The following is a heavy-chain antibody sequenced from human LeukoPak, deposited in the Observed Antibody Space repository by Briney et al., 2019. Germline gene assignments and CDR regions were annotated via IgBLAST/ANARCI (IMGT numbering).Heavy chain of an antibody. CDR3: ARGISGSYYDVLNY. V-gene: IGHV1-2*02. CDR2: INPDRGGT. CDR1: GYTFTGYY. J-gene: IGHJ4*02. D-gene: IGHD3-10*01. Sequence: ASVKVSCKASGYTFTGYYLHWVRQAPGQGLEWMGWINPDRGGTNYAQKFQGRVTMTTDTSTSTAYMELRSLRSDDTAVYYCARGISGSYYDVLNYWGQGTLVTVSS.